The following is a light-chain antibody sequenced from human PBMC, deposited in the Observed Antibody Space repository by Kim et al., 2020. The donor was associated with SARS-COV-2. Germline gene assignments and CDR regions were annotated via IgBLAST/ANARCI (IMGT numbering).Light chain of an antibody. CDR3: GTWDSDLSAGV. V-gene: IGLV1-51*01. CDR2: DDT. Sequence: QSVLTQPPSVSAAPGQKVTISCSGTTSNIGNNYVSWYRQFPGVPPKLLIYDDTERPSGIPGRFSGSKSGASASLAITGLQTGDEADYYCGTWDSDLSAGVFGGGTQLTVL. CDR1: TSNIGNNY. J-gene: IGLJ3*02.